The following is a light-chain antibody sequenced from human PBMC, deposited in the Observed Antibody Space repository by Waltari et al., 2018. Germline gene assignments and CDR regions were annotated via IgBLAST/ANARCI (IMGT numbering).Light chain of an antibody. V-gene: IGKV4-1*01. J-gene: IGKJ4*01. CDR3: QQYFTTLT. Sequence: DIVMTQSPDSLAVSLGERASINCKSSQTFLYNSNNKNYLAWYQQKPGQPPKLLIYWASTRQSGLPDRFSGSGSGTYFTLTISSLQAGDVAVYYCQQYFTTLTFGGGTKVEIK. CDR1: QTFLYNSNNKNY. CDR2: WAS.